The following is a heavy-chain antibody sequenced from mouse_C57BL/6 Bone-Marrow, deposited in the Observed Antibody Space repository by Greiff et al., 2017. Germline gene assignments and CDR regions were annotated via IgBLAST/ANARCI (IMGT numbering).Heavy chain of an antibody. CDR2: IWGVGST. D-gene: IGHD3-1*01. Sequence: VKLVESGPGLVAPSQSLSITCTVSGFSLTSYGVDWVRQSPGKGLEWLGVIWGVGSTNYNSALKSRLSISKDNSKSQVFLKMNSLQTDDTAMYYCASSLGGAMDYWGQGTSVTVSS. J-gene: IGHJ4*01. CDR1: GFSLTSYG. V-gene: IGHV2-6*01. CDR3: ASSLGGAMDY.